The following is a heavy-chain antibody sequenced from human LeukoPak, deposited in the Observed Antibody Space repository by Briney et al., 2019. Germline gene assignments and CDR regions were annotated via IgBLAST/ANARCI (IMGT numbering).Heavy chain of an antibody. V-gene: IGHV4-34*01. J-gene: IGHJ3*02. CDR3: ARGYDLDHAFDI. Sequence: SETLSLTCAVYGGSFSGYYWSWIRQPPGKGLEWIGEINHSGSTNYNPSLKSRVTISVDTSKNQFSLKLSSVTAADTVVYYCARGYDLDHAFDIWGQGTMVTVSS. CDR1: GGSFSGYY. CDR2: INHSGST. D-gene: IGHD3-3*01.